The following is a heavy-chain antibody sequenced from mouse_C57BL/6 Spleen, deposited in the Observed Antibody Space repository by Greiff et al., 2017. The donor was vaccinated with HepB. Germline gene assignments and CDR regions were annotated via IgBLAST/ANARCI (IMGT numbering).Heavy chain of an antibody. CDR3: ARNYGNYFDY. J-gene: IGHJ2*01. V-gene: IGHV5-17*01. CDR2: ISSGSRTI. CDR1: GFTFSDYG. Sequence: EVQLVESGGGLVKPGGSLKLSCAASGFTFSDYGMHWVRQAPEKGLEWVAYISSGSRTIYYVDTVKGRFTISRDNAKNTLFLQMTSLRSEDTAMYYCARNYGNYFDYWGQGTTLTVSS. D-gene: IGHD2-1*01.